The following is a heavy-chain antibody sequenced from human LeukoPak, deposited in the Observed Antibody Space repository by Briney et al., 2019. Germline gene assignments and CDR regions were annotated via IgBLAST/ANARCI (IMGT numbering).Heavy chain of an antibody. Sequence: TGGSLRLSCAASEFTFSSYAMHWVRQAPGKGLEWVAVISYDGSNKYYADSVKGRFTISRDNSKNTLYLQMNSLRAEDTAVYYCARDKERGGDYYGMDVWGQGTTVTVSS. CDR3: ARDKERGGDYYGMDV. CDR1: EFTFSSYA. CDR2: ISYDGSNK. J-gene: IGHJ6*02. V-gene: IGHV3-30-3*01. D-gene: IGHD4-17*01.